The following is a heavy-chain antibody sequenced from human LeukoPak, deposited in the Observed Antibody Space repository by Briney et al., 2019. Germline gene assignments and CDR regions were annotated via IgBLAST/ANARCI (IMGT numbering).Heavy chain of an antibody. J-gene: IGHJ4*02. CDR1: GGTFSSYD. V-gene: IGHV1-69*06. D-gene: IGHD2-2*01. CDR3: ASGRTDIVVVPATLRNYHFDY. CDR2: IMPMFGTA. Sequence: ASVKVSCKASGGTFSSYDISWVRQAPGQGLEWMGGIMPMFGTANYAQKFQGRVTITADKSTSTAYMELSSLRSEDTAVYYCASGRTDIVVVPATLRNYHFDYWGQGTLVTVSS.